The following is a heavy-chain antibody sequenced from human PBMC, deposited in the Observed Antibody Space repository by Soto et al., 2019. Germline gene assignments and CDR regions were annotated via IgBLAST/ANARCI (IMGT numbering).Heavy chain of an antibody. CDR1: GGSISSYY. Sequence: SETLSLTCTVSGGSISSYYWSWIRQPPGKGLEWIGYIYYSGSTNYNPSLKSRVTISVDTSKNQFSLKLSSVTAADAAVYYCARQAHGKYYYGSGSYPHFDYWGQGTLVTVSS. J-gene: IGHJ4*02. CDR2: IYYSGST. D-gene: IGHD3-10*01. V-gene: IGHV4-59*08. CDR3: ARQAHGKYYYGSGSYPHFDY.